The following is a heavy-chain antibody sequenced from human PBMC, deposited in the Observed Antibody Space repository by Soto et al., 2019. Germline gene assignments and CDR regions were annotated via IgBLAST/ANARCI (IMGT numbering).Heavy chain of an antibody. CDR2: IYWDDDK. V-gene: IGHV2-5*02. CDR3: AHTMAPRIFDY. J-gene: IGHJ4*02. CDR1: GFSLITSGVG. Sequence: QITLKEAGPTLVKPTQTLTLTCSFSGFSLITSGVGVGWIRQPPGKALEWLALIYWDDDKGYSTSLKSRLTITKDTSKKQVVLTMTNMDPADTATYYCAHTMAPRIFDYWGQGILVTVSS.